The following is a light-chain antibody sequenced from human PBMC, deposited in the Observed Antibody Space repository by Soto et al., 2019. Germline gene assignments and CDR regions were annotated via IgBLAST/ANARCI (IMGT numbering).Light chain of an antibody. CDR1: ASDVGVYNY. CDR3: SSYAGSSTLYV. J-gene: IGLJ1*01. Sequence: QSALTQPPSASGSLGQSVTISCTGTASDVGVYNYVSWYQQHPGKAPKLMIYEVTKRPSGVPDRFSGSKSGNTASLIVSGLQAEDEADYYCSSYAGSSTLYVFGTGTRSPS. CDR2: EVT. V-gene: IGLV2-8*01.